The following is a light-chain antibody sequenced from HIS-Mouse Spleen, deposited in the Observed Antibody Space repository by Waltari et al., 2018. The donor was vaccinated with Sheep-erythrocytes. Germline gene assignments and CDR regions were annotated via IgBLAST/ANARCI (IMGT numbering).Light chain of an antibody. CDR3: LQDYNYPYT. CDR1: QGIRND. J-gene: IGKJ2*01. V-gene: IGKV1-6*01. Sequence: AIQMTQSPSSLSASVGDRVTITCRASQGIRNDLGWYQQKPGKATKLLIYAASSLQSGVPSRFSGSASGTDFTLTISSLQPEDFATYYCLQDYNYPYTFGQGTKVEIK. CDR2: AAS.